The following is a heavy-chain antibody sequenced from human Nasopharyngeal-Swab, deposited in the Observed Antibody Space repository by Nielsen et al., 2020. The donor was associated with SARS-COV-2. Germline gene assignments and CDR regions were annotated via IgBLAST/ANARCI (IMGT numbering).Heavy chain of an antibody. CDR3: ARGIVVVPAAMAYYYYYGMDV. J-gene: IGHJ6*02. V-gene: IGHV4-34*01. CDR2: INHSGST. Sequence: SETLSLTCAVYGGSFSGYYWSWIRQPPGKGLEWIGEINHSGSTNYNPSLKSRVTISVDTSKNQFSLKLSSVTAADTAVYYCARGIVVVPAAMAYYYYYGMDVWGQGTTVTVPS. CDR1: GGSFSGYY. D-gene: IGHD2-2*01.